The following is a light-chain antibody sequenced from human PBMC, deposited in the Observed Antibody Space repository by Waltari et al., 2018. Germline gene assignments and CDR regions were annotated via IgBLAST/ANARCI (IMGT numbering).Light chain of an antibody. CDR3: MQPLQSPIT. Sequence: DFLISHSPFSLAVVPGEPASISCRSSQSLLHSNGYNYLNWYLQKPGQSPHLLIYLGSDRASGVPDRFSGSGSGTNFTLKISRVEADDVGIYYCMQPLQSPITFGGGTKVEIK. V-gene: IGKV2-28*01. J-gene: IGKJ4*01. CDR1: QSLLHSNGYNY. CDR2: LGS.